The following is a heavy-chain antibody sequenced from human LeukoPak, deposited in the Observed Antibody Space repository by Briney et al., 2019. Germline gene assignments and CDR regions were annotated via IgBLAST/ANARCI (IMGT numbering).Heavy chain of an antibody. CDR3: ARHYGSGSYYPHYFDY. CDR2: INHSGST. V-gene: IGHV4-34*01. D-gene: IGHD3-10*01. J-gene: IGHJ4*02. CDR1: GGSFSGYY. Sequence: SETLSLTCAVYGGSFSGYYWSWIRQPPGKGLEWIGEINHSGSTNYNPSLKSRVTIPVDTSKNQFSLKLSSVTAADTAVYYCARHYGSGSYYPHYFDYWGQGTLVTVSS.